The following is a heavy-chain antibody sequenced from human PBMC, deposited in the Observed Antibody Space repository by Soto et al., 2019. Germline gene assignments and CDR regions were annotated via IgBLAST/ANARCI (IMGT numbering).Heavy chain of an antibody. CDR3: AKSRVFIGAIVTLLDS. CDR1: GFTFSSYS. CDR2: MSKNGNNK. Sequence: LRPSCAASGFTFSSYSVSRVRQTPGEGLEWVANMSKNGNNKYYADSVKGRFTISRGNAENTLYLQMNGLRADDTALYFCAKSRVFIGAIVTLLDSGGQGTQVNVSS. D-gene: IGHD1-26*01. V-gene: IGHV3-7*03. J-gene: IGHJ4*02.